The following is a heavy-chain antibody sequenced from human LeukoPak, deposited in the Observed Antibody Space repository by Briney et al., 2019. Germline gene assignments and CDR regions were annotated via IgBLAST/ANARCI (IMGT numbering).Heavy chain of an antibody. D-gene: IGHD2-8*02. V-gene: IGHV3-30*04. J-gene: IGHJ2*01. CDR3: ARGWGTSGYFDL. Sequence: PGGSLRLSCAASGFTFSSYAMHWVRQAPGKGLEWVAVISYDGSNKYYADSVKGRFTISRDNSKNTLYLQMNSLRAEDTAVYYCARGWGTSGYFDLWGRGTLVTVSS. CDR2: ISYDGSNK. CDR1: GFTFSSYA.